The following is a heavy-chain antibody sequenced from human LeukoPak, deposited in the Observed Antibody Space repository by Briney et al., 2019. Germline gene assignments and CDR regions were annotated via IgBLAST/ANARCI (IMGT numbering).Heavy chain of an antibody. D-gene: IGHD6-19*01. J-gene: IGHJ4*02. CDR2: ISSSGGTR. CDR1: GFAFSVYE. V-gene: IGHV3-48*03. CDR3: ATPTVASTFDY. Sequence: PGGSLRLSCAASGFAFSVYEMYWVRQAPGKGLEWVSYISSSGGTRYYADSVKGRFTISRDNAKKSLYLQMNSLRAEDTAVYYCATPTVASTFDYWGQGTLVTVSS.